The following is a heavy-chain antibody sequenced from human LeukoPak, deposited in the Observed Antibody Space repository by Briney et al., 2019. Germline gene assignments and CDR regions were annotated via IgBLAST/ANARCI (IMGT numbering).Heavy chain of an antibody. CDR3: AKYTYRSNWYCAFNV. CDR2: ISGSGGNT. Sequence: PGGSLRLSCAASGFTFNSYAMSWVRQAPGKGLEWVSGISGSGGNTYHSDSVKGRFTISRDNSKNTLYLQMNSLRAQDTAVYYCAKYTYRSNWYCAFNVWGQGTMVTVSS. CDR1: GFTFNSYA. V-gene: IGHV3-23*01. D-gene: IGHD6-13*01. J-gene: IGHJ3*01.